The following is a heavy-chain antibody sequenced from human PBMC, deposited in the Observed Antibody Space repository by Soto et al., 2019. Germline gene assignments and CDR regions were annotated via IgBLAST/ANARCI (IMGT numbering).Heavy chain of an antibody. CDR1: GGSISGSSYY. Sequence: SETLSLTCTVSGGSISGSSYYWGWIRQPPGKGLEWIGNIYLSGTTYYNPSLKSRVTISYDTSKNQFSLNLRSVTAADTAVYYCASPWRYSRGPSIWFDPWGQETLVTVPP. D-gene: IGHD6-19*01. CDR3: ASPWRYSRGPSIWFDP. V-gene: IGHV4-39*01. CDR2: IYLSGTT. J-gene: IGHJ5*02.